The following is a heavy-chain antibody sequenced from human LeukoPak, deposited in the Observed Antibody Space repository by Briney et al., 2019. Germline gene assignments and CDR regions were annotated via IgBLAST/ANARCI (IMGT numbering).Heavy chain of an antibody. CDR3: ARGTFYDFRSGYSLYYYGMDV. CDR1: GYTFTSYD. V-gene: IGHV1-8*01. D-gene: IGHD3-3*01. J-gene: IGHJ6*02. CDR2: MNPNSGNT. Sequence: ASVKISCKASGYTFTSYDINWVRQATGQGLEWMGWMNPNSGNTGYAQKFQGRVTMTRNTSISTAYMELSSLRSEDTAVYYCARGTFYDFRSGYSLYYYGMDVWGQGTTVTVSS.